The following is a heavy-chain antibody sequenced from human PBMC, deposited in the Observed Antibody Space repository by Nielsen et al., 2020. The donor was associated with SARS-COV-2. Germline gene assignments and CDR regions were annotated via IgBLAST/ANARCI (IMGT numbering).Heavy chain of an antibody. CDR2: INSDGSST. CDR1: GFTFSSYW. Sequence: LSLTCAASGFTFSSYWMHWVRQAPGKGLVWVSRINSDGSSTSYADSVKGRFTISRDNAKNTLYLQMNSLRAEDTAVYYCARAQTDFWSGSYGMDVWGQGTTVTVSS. D-gene: IGHD3-3*01. CDR3: ARAQTDFWSGSYGMDV. J-gene: IGHJ6*02. V-gene: IGHV3-74*01.